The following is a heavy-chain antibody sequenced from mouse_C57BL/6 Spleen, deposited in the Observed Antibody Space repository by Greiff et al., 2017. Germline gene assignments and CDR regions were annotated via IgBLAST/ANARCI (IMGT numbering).Heavy chain of an antibody. V-gene: IGHV1-39*01. CDR2: ITPNYGTT. J-gene: IGHJ2*01. D-gene: IGHD1-1*01. CDR3: ARSSYYYGSSYPYYFDY. Sequence: EVQLQQSGPELVKPGASVKISCKASGYSFTDYNMNWVKQSNGKSLEWIGVITPNYGTTSYNQKFKGKATLTVDQSSSTAYMQLNSLTSEDSAVYYCARSSYYYGSSYPYYFDYWGQGTTLTVSS. CDR1: GYSFTDYN.